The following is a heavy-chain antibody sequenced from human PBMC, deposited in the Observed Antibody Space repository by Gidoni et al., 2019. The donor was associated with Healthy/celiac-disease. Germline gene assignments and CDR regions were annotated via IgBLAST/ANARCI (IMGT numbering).Heavy chain of an antibody. CDR3: ARDPRTYGGYTY. J-gene: IGHJ4*02. CDR1: GGTFSSSA. V-gene: IGHV1-69*01. CDR2: IIPIFGTA. Sequence: QVQPVQSGAEVKKPGSSVKVSCKASGGTFSSSAISWVRQAPGQGIEWMGGIIPIFGTANYEQKFQGRVTITADESTSTAYMELSSLRAEDTAVYYCARDPRTYGGYTYWGQGTLVTVSS. D-gene: IGHD5-12*01.